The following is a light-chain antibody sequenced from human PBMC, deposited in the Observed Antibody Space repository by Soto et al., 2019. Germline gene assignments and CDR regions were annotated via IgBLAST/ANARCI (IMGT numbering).Light chain of an antibody. CDR3: QHSYSYHIP. V-gene: IGKV1-8*01. J-gene: IGKJ5*01. CDR2: AAS. Sequence: AVGMTQSPSSLSASTGDRVTITCRASQGISSYLAWYQQKPGKAPKLLIYAASTLQSGVPSRFSGSGSGTDFTLTISCLQSEDFATYYCQHSYSYHIPFGHGTRLEIK. CDR1: QGISSY.